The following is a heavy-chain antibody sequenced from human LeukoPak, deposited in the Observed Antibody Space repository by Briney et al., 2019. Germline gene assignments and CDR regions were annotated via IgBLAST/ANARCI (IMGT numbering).Heavy chain of an antibody. D-gene: IGHD3-9*01. CDR3: ARSPQYYGILTGFPTTFDY. CDR1: GYTFTAYC. CDR2: INPTSYAT. J-gene: IGHJ4*02. Sequence: ASVKVSCKASGYTFTAYCMHWVRQAPGQGLEWMGWINPTSYATNYAQKFQGRVTMTRDASISTVYMELSGLRSDDTAVYYCARSPQYYGILTGFPTTFDYWGQGTLVTVSS. V-gene: IGHV1-2*02.